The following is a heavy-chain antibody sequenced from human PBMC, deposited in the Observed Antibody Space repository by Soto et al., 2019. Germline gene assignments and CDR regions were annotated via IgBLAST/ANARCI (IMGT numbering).Heavy chain of an antibody. V-gene: IGHV3-23*01. J-gene: IGHJ4*02. CDR2: IRGSGGAT. CDR1: GVIFSNYA. D-gene: IGHD5-12*01. Sequence: DVQLLESGGDLVQPGGTLRLSCAASGVIFSNYAMCWVRQAPGKCQQWVSHIRGSGGATNYPDSVTGRFTFPRDNSENSLLTQPNRLKNESTPVYYCVKDFRVGYDLTHDLGQETLVTVSS. CDR3: VKDFRVGYDLTHD.